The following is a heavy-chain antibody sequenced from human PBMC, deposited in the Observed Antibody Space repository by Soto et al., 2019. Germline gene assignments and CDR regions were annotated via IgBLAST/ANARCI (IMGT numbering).Heavy chain of an antibody. CDR1: GFTFDSYA. J-gene: IGHJ3*01. V-gene: IGHV3-23*01. D-gene: IGHD3-3*01. CDR2: ISGSADGT. Sequence: EVKLLESGGGLAQPGGSLRLSCVGSGFTFDSYAISWVRQAPGGRLQWIAAISGSADGTDYAHSVRGRFTISRDNAKKTVHLQMDRLRVEDTAVYFCAKDTVGGYSFWSGYYSDGLDVWGQGTLVTVS. CDR3: AKDTVGGYSFWSGYYSDGLDV.